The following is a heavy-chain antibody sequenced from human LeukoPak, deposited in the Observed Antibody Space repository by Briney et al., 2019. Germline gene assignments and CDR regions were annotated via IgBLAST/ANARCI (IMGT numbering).Heavy chain of an antibody. CDR1: GFTFSSYA. CDR3: AKHCDGSCYNWFDP. J-gene: IGHJ5*02. D-gene: IGHD2-15*01. CDR2: ISGSGGST. V-gene: IGHV3-23*01. Sequence: GGSLRLSCAASGFTFSSYAMSWVRQAPGKGLEWVSAISGSGGSTYYADSVKGRFTISRDNSKNTLFLQMNSLRAEDTAVYYCAKHCDGSCYNWFDPWGQRTLVTVSS.